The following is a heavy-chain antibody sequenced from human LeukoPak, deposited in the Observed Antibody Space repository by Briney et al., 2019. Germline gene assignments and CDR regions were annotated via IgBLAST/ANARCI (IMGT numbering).Heavy chain of an antibody. CDR1: GGTISSGSYY. D-gene: IGHD3-22*01. CDR3: ARVTTGGYYNY. Sequence: SETLSLTCTVSGGTISSGSYYWSWIRQPAGKGLEWIGRIYTSGSTNYNPSLKSRVTISLDTSENHFSLKLSSVTAADTAVYYCARVTTGGYYNYWGQGTLVTVSS. J-gene: IGHJ4*02. V-gene: IGHV4-61*02. CDR2: IYTSGST.